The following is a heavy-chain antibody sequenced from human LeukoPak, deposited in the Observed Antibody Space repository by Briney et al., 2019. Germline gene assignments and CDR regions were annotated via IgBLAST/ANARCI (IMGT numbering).Heavy chain of an antibody. V-gene: IGHV3-48*01. CDR3: ARDRDYDFWSGYISAFDY. CDR2: ISSSSSTI. Sequence: PGGSLRLSCAASGFTFSSYSMNWVRQAPGKGLEWVSYISSSSSTIYDADSVKGRFTISRDNAKNSLYLQMNSLRAEDTAVYYCARDRDYDFWSGYISAFDYWGQGTLVTVSS. J-gene: IGHJ4*02. D-gene: IGHD3-3*01. CDR1: GFTFSSYS.